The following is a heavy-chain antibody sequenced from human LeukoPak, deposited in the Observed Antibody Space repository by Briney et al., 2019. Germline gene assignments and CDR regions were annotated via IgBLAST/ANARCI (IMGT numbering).Heavy chain of an antibody. J-gene: IGHJ4*02. Sequence: GGSLRLSCVASGFTFDDYAMHWVRQVPGKGLEWVSGISWNSGTIRYADSVKGRFTNSRDNAKNSLYLQMNSLRAEDTALYYCARLRGSGPDSSGYYFHANYYFDYWGQGTLVTVSS. CDR2: ISWNSGTI. D-gene: IGHD3-22*01. CDR3: ARLRGSGPDSSGYYFHANYYFDY. CDR1: GFTFDDYA. V-gene: IGHV3-9*01.